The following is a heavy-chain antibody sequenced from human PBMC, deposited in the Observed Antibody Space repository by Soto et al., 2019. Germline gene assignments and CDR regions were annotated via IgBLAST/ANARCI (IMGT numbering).Heavy chain of an antibody. CDR2: IYYSGST. V-gene: IGHV4-59*01. CDR3: AREIRARVVTPFDI. D-gene: IGHD2-21*02. CDR1: GGSISSYC. Sequence: QVQLQESGPGLVKPSETLSLTCTVSGGSISSYCWSWIRQPPGKGLEWIGYIYYSGSTNYNPSLKCRVTISVDTSKHQFSLKQSSVTAADTAVYYGAREIRARVVTPFDIWGQGTMVTVSS. J-gene: IGHJ3*02.